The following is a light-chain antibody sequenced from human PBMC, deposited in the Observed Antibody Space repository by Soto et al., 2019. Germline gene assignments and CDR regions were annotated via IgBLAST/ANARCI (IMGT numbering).Light chain of an antibody. J-gene: IGKJ1*01. CDR2: GAS. Sequence: EIVLTQSPGTLSLSPGERATLSCTASQSISSSYLAWYQQKPGQAPRLLIYGASSRATAIPDRFSGSGSGTDFTLTISRLEPEDFAVYYCQQYGSSPPWTFGQGTKV. V-gene: IGKV3-20*01. CDR3: QQYGSSPPWT. CDR1: QSISSSY.